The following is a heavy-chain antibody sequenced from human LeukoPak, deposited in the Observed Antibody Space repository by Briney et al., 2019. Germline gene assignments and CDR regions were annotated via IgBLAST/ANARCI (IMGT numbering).Heavy chain of an antibody. CDR2: IIPIFGTA. D-gene: IGHD2-2*01. Sequence: ASVTVSCKASGGTFSSYAISWVRQAPGQGLEWMGGIIPIFGTANYAQKFQGRVTITADESTSTAYMELSSPRSEDTAVYYCALSLHCSSTSCYFDYWGQGTLVTVSS. CDR3: ALSLHCSSTSCYFDY. J-gene: IGHJ4*02. V-gene: IGHV1-69*01. CDR1: GGTFSSYA.